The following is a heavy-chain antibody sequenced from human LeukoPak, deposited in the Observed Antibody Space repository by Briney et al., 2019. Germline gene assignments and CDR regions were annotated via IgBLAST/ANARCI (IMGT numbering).Heavy chain of an antibody. D-gene: IGHD2-15*01. CDR3: ARHATCTGGSCYQLDY. J-gene: IGHJ4*02. V-gene: IGHV5-51*01. Sequence: GESLKISCKGSGYSFSTYWISWVRQMPGKGLEWMGIIYLGDSDTRYSPSFEGQVTISADKSISTAYLQWSSLKASDTAMYYCARHATCTGGSCYQLDYWGQETLVTASS. CDR1: GYSFSTYW. CDR2: IYLGDSDT.